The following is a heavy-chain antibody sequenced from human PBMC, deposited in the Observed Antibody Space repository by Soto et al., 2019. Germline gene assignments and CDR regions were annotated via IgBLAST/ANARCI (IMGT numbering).Heavy chain of an antibody. D-gene: IGHD4-17*01. V-gene: IGHV4-59*01. Sequence: KPSETLSLTCTVSGGSISSYWSWIRQPPGKGLEYIGYIYYSGSSNKSPSLKSRVTISADMSKNQFSLKLSSVTAADTAVYYCARGDGLYGGNSPPFDYWGQGTLVTVSS. CDR3: ARGDGLYGGNSPPFDY. J-gene: IGHJ4*02. CDR2: IYYSGSS. CDR1: GGSISSY.